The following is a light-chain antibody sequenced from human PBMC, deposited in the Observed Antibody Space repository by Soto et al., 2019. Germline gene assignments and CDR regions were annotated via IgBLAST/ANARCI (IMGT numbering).Light chain of an antibody. Sequence: LTKSPVTLSATPGERVTLSCRASQSVDINLAWYQQKPGQAPRIPTSEASPRATVIPDRFSGSGSGTDFTLTISSLEPEDFAVYYCQHYVTLPKTFGQGTMV. CDR2: EAS. CDR3: QHYVTLPKT. CDR1: QSVDIN. V-gene: IGKV3-20*01. J-gene: IGKJ1*01.